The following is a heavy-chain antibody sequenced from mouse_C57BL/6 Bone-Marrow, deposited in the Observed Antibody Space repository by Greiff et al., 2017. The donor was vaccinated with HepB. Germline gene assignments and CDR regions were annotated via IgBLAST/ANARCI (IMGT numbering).Heavy chain of an antibody. V-gene: IGHV5-4*03. D-gene: IGHD2-4*01. J-gene: IGHJ3*01. Sequence: EVKLLESGGGLVKPGGSLKLSCAASGFTFSSYAMSWVRQTPEKRLEWVATISDAGSYTYYPDNVKGRFTISRDNAKNNLYLQMSHLKSEDTAMYYCARGAIYYDPWFAYWGQGTLVTVSA. CDR2: ISDAGSYT. CDR3: ARGAIYYDPWFAY. CDR1: GFTFSSYA.